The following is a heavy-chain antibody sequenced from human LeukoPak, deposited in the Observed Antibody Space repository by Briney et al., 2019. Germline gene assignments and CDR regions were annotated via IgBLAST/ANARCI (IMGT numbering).Heavy chain of an antibody. CDR3: ARVDSSGYRGPY. V-gene: IGHV4-38-2*02. Sequence: SETLSLTCTVSGYSISSGYYWGWIRQPPGKGPEWIASIFHSGSTHYNPSLKSRVTISVDTSKNQFSLRLNSVTAADTAVYFCARVDSSGYRGPYWGQGTLVTVSS. J-gene: IGHJ4*02. D-gene: IGHD3-22*01. CDR2: IFHSGST. CDR1: GYSISSGYY.